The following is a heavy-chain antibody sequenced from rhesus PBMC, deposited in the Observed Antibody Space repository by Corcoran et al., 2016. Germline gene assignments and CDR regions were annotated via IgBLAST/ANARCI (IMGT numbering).Heavy chain of an antibody. Sequence: QLQLQESGPGLVKPSETLSLTCAVSGGSISSNYGSWIRQPPGKGLEWIGRISGRGRGTAYNPSLMSRVTISTGTSRNQFSLKLSSMIAADTAVYSCARAPWIAVAGQFDYLGQGGLFTVSS. CDR1: GGSISSNY. V-gene: IGHV4-173*01. J-gene: IGHJ4*01. CDR2: ISGRGRGT. D-gene: IGHD6-37*01. CDR3: ARAPWIAVAGQFDY.